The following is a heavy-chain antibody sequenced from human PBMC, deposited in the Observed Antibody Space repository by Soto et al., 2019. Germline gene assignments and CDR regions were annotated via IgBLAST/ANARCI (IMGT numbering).Heavy chain of an antibody. D-gene: IGHD4-17*01. CDR1: GYTFTSYG. J-gene: IGHJ2*01. CDR3: ARAPYGDSRWYFDL. CDR2: ISAGNGNT. V-gene: IGHV1-3*01. Sequence: ASVKVSCKASGYTFTSYGMHWVRQAPGQRLEWMGWISAGNGNTKYSQKFQGRVTITRDTSASTAYMELSSLRSDDTAVYYCARAPYGDSRWYFDLWGRGTLVTGSS.